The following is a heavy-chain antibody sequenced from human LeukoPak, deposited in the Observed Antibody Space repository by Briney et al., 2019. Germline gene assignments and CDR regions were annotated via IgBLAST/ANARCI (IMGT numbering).Heavy chain of an antibody. D-gene: IGHD3-22*01. CDR3: AKDGVAYYYDSSGYYYPHY. V-gene: IGHV3-7*01. J-gene: IGHJ4*02. CDR2: IKPDGSEE. CDR1: GFTFSSYS. Sequence: GGSLRLSCAASGFTFSSYSMNWVRQAPGKGLEWVANIKPDGSEEYYVDSVKGRFTISRDNSKNTLYLQMNSLRAEDTAVYYCAKDGVAYYYDSSGYYYPHYWGQGTLVTVSS.